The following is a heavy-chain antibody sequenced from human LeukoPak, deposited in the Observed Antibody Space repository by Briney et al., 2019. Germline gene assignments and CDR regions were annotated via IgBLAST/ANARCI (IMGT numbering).Heavy chain of an antibody. V-gene: IGHV4-59*01. CDR2: IYYSGST. D-gene: IGHD5-12*01. CDR3: ARDTGGYSFDY. J-gene: IGHJ4*02. CDR1: GGSISSYY. Sequence: PSETLSLTCTVSGGSISSYYWSWIRQPPGKGLEWIGYIYYSGSTNYNPSLKSRVTISVDTSKNQFSLKLSSVTAADTAVYYCARDTGGYSFDYWGQGTQVTISS.